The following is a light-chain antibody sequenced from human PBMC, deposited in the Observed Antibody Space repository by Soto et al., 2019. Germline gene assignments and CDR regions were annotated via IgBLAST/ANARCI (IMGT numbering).Light chain of an antibody. V-gene: IGKV1-39*01. CDR3: QQSYSNPST. CDR1: QSISSY. CDR2: AAS. Sequence: DIQMTQSPSSLSASVGDRVTITCRASQSISSYLNWYQQKPGKAPKRLIYAASSLQSGVPSRFSGSGSGTDFTLTISSLQPEDFATYYCQQSYSNPSTFGQGTKVEIK. J-gene: IGKJ1*01.